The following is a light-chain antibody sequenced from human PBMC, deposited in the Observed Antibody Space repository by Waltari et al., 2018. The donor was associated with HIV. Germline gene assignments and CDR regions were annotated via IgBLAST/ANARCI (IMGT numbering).Light chain of an antibody. V-gene: IGLV6-57*03. CDR2: EDN. J-gene: IGLJ2*01. CDR3: QSYDSRNHVV. CDR1: SGSIASAY. Sequence: NFMLTQPHSVSESPGKTVTISCTRRSGSIASAYVQWSQQRPGSAPTTMIYEDNQRPSGVPDRFSGSIDSSSNSASLTISGLKTEDEGDYYCQSYDSRNHVVFGGGTKLTVL.